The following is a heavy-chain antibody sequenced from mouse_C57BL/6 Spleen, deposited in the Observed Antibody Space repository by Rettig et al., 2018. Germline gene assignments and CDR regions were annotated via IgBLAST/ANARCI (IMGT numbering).Heavy chain of an antibody. V-gene: IGHV1-18*01. CDR3: ARRGYYGNYVFAY. D-gene: IGHD2-1*01. J-gene: IGHJ3*01. Sequence: YNQKFKGKATLTVDKSSSTAYMELRSLTSEDTAVYYCARRGYYGNYVFAYWGQGTLVTVSA.